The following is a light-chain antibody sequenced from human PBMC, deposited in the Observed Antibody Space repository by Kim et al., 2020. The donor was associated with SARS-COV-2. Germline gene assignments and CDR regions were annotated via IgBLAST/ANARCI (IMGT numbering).Light chain of an antibody. V-gene: IGLV4-69*01. J-gene: IGLJ3*02. Sequence: GASGKLTCTLSRGHSSYAIAWHQQQPEKGPRYLMKLNSDGSHSKGDGSPDRFSGSSSGAERYLTISSLQSEDEADYYCQTWGTGWVFGGGTQLTVL. CDR3: QTWGTGWV. CDR2: LNSDGSH. CDR1: RGHSSYA.